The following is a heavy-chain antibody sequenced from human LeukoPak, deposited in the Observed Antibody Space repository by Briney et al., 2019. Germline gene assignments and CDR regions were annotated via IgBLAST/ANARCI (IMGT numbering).Heavy chain of an antibody. J-gene: IGHJ3*02. CDR3: ARGYGDRDAFDI. D-gene: IGHD4-17*01. CDR2: IYYSGST. V-gene: IGHV4-59*01. CDR1: GGSISSYY. Sequence: SETLSLTCTVSGGSISSYYWSWIRQPPGKGLEWIGYIYYSGSTNYNPSLKSRVTISVDTSKNQFSLKLSSVTAADTAVYYCARGYGDRDAFDIWGQGTMVTVSS.